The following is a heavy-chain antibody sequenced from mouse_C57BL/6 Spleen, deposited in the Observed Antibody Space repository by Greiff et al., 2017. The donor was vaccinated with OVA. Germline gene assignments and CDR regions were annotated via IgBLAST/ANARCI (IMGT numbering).Heavy chain of an antibody. D-gene: IGHD1-1*02. CDR2: IYPRSGNT. CDR3: ARRWSGGDEEEGFDY. J-gene: IGHJ2*01. V-gene: IGHV1-81*01. Sequence: QVQLKESGAELARPGASVKLSCKASGYTFTSYGISWVKQRTGPGLEWIGEIYPRSGNTYYNEKFKGKATLTADKSSSTAYMELRSLTSEDSAVYFCARRWSGGDEEEGFDYWGQGTTLTVSS. CDR1: GYTFTSYG.